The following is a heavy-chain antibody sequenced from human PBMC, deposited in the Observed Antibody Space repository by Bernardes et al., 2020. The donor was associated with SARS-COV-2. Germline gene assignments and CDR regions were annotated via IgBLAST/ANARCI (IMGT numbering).Heavy chain of an antibody. D-gene: IGHD2-2*01. CDR2: ISSSGSTI. V-gene: IGHV3-11*01. J-gene: IGHJ6*02. CDR3: AREHLVVVPAAISSGIEYYYYGMDV. CDR1: GFTFSDYY. Sequence: GGSLRLSCAASGFTFSDYYMSWIRQAPGKGLEWVSYISSSGSTIYYADSVKGRFTISRDNAKNSLYLQMNSLRAEDTAVYYCAREHLVVVPAAISSGIEYYYYGMDVWGQGTTVTVSS.